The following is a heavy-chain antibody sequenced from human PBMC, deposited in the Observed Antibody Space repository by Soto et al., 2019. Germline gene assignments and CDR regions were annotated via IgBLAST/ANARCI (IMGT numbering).Heavy chain of an antibody. D-gene: IGHD1-26*01. CDR2: INPSGGST. V-gene: IGHV1-46*01. Sequence: GASVKVSCKASGYTFTSYYMHWVRQAPGQGLEWMGIINPSGGSTSYAQKFQGRVTMTRDTSTSTVYMELSSLRSEDTDVYYCARAIEFSGGYYYYGMDVWGQGTTVTVSS. CDR1: GYTFTSYY. CDR3: ARAIEFSGGYYYYGMDV. J-gene: IGHJ6*02.